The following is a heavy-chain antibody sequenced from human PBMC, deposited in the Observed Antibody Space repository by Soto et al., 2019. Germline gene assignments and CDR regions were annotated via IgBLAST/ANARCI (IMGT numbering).Heavy chain of an antibody. CDR1: GFTFSSYG. V-gene: IGHV3-30*03. CDR2: ISYDGSNK. J-gene: IGHJ4*02. CDR3: AAVCISTSCPGGY. D-gene: IGHD2-2*01. Sequence: GGSLRLSCAASGFTFSSYGMHWVRHAPGKGLEWVAVISYDGSNKYYADSVKGRFTISRDNSKNTLYLQMNSLRAEDTAVYYCAAVCISTSCPGGYWGQGTLVTVSS.